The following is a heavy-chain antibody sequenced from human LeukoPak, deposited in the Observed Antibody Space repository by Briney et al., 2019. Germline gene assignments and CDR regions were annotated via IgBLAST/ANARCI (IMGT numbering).Heavy chain of an antibody. CDR1: GFTVGSNY. D-gene: IGHD3-10*01. J-gene: IGHJ4*02. Sequence: PGGSLRLSCAASGFTVGSNYMNWVRQAPGKGFEWVSSIYSGGSTDYADSVKGRLTISRDSSTNTVYLQMNSLRSADTAVYFCAGNNYASGTFLVYWGQGTLVTVSS. V-gene: IGHV3-66*02. CDR2: IYSGGST. CDR3: AGNNYASGTFLVY.